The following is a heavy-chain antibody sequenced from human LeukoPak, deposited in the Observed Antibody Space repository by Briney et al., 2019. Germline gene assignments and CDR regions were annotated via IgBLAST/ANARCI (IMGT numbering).Heavy chain of an antibody. V-gene: IGHV3-15*01. Sequence: GGSLRLSCAVSGFTISNAWMSWVHQAPGKGLEWVGRIKSITDAGTTDYAAPVKGRFTISRDDSKNTLYLQMNSLKTEDTAVYYCTTGPTYYYDSSGDLESRFNDYWGQGTLVTVSS. CDR3: TTGPTYYYDSSGDLESRFNDY. CDR1: GFTISNAW. CDR2: IKSITDAGTT. D-gene: IGHD3-22*01. J-gene: IGHJ4*02.